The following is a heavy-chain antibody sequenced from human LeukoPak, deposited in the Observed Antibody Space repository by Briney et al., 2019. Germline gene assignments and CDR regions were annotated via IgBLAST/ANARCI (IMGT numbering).Heavy chain of an antibody. CDR1: GYILTTYG. D-gene: IGHD5-18*01. CDR3: ARPSGARRHLWLDY. CDR2: ISAYNGDT. Sequence: ASVTVSCKASGYILTTYGISWVRQAPGQGLEWMGWISAYNGDTDFAQHLQGRVSVTIDASTNTAYMELRSLRSDDTAVYYCARPSGARRHLWLDYWGQGTVVTVSS. V-gene: IGHV1-18*01. J-gene: IGHJ4*02.